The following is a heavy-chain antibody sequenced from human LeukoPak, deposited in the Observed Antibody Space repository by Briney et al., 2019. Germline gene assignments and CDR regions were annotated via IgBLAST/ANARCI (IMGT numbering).Heavy chain of an antibody. V-gene: IGHV1-2*02. CDR2: INPNSGGT. J-gene: IGHJ4*02. CDR1: GSTFTGYY. Sequence: ASVKVSCKASGSTFTGYYMHWVRQAPGQGLERTGWINPNSGGTNYAQKFQGRVTMTRDTPISTAYMELSRLRSDDTAVYYCARWGGYSSSWYYYWGQGALVTVSS. D-gene: IGHD6-13*01. CDR3: ARWGGYSSSWYYY.